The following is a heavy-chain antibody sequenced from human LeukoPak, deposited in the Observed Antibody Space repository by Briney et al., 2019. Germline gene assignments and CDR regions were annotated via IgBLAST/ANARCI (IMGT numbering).Heavy chain of an antibody. CDR1: GGSISSSSYY. CDR2: IYYSGST. Sequence: SETLSLTCTVSGGSISSSSYYWGWIRQPPGKGLEWIGSIYYSGSTYYNPSLKSRVTISVDTSKNQLSLKLSSVTAADTAVYYCPRHSRSGYSYGLFDYWGQRTLVTVSS. V-gene: IGHV4-39*07. CDR3: PRHSRSGYSYGLFDY. J-gene: IGHJ4*02. D-gene: IGHD5-18*01.